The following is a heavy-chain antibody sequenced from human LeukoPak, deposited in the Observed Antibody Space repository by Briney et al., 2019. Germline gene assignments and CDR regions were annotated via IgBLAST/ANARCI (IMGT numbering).Heavy chain of an antibody. CDR3: ARPLGVHSAPLKY. CDR1: GYIFSDYY. D-gene: IGHD3-3*01. J-gene: IGHJ4*02. Sequence: ASVKVSCKASGYIFSDYYLHWVRQAPGQGPELLGWINPNTGVTKSSQTFQGRVAMTRDTSINTAYMEMTSPTFDDTAVYYCARPLGVHSAPLKYWGQGTLVTVSS. V-gene: IGHV1-2*02. CDR2: INPNTGVT.